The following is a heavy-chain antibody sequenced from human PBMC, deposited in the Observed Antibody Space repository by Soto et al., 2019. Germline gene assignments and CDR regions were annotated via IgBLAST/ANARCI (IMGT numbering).Heavy chain of an antibody. D-gene: IGHD5-18*01. J-gene: IGHJ4*02. CDR3: AKAPASSLTASRPFDQ. Sequence: GGSLRLSCGASGITLSNYAMSWVRQAPGKGLEWVSGISGRGGSTYYAGSVKGRCTIARDNSKNTLFLEMNSLRVEDTAVYYCAKAPASSLTASRPFDQWGQGTLVTVSS. V-gene: IGHV3-23*01. CDR1: GITLSNYA. CDR2: ISGRGGST.